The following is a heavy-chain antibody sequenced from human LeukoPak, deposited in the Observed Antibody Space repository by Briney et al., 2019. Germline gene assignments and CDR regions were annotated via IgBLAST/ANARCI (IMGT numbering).Heavy chain of an antibody. Sequence: PSETLSLTCTVSGGSISSSSYYWGWIRQPPGKGLEWIGSIYYSGSTYYNPSLKSRVTISVDTSKNQFSLKLSSVTAADTAVYYCARGAWARDSNWFDPWGQGTLVTVSS. J-gene: IGHJ5*02. D-gene: IGHD1-26*01. CDR3: ARGAWARDSNWFDP. CDR2: IYYSGST. CDR1: GGSISSSSYY. V-gene: IGHV4-39*07.